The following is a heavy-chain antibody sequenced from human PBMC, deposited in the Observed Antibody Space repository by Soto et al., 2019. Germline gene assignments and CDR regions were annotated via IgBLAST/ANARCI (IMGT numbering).Heavy chain of an antibody. CDR1: GFSLSVSGVG. J-gene: IGHJ4*02. CDR2: IYWDDDK. CDR3: VRRREQQLVFDF. D-gene: IGHD6-13*01. V-gene: IGHV2-5*02. Sequence: QITLKESGPTLVKPTQTLTLTCTFSGFSLSVSGVGVGWIRQPPGKALEWLALIYWDDDKRYSPSLKNRLTITKDTSKNQVVLRRTNLDRVDTATYYCVRRREQQLVFDFWGQGALVTVSS.